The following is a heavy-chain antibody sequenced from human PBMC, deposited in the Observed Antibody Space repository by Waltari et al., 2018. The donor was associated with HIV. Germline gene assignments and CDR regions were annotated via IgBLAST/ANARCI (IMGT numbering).Heavy chain of an antibody. V-gene: IGHV4-59*01. CDR2: IYYSGST. J-gene: IGHJ4*02. D-gene: IGHD6-13*01. CDR3: ARRGLGYSSSWFDY. Sequence: EWIGYIYYSGSTNYNPSLKSRVTISVDTSKNQFSLKLSSVTAADTAVYYCARRGLGYSSSWFDYWGQGTLVTVSS.